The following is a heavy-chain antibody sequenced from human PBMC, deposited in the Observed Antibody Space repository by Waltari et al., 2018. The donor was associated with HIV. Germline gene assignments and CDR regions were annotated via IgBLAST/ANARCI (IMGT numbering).Heavy chain of an antibody. CDR2: VGAGGTK. D-gene: IGHD6-19*01. J-gene: IGHJ6*02. CDR1: GFTFSNYE. V-gene: IGHV3-48*03. Sequence: EVQLVESGGGLVQPGGSLRLSCAGYGFTFSNYEKTWVRKAPGKGGEWYLYVGAGGTKDYADCVKGRFSVDRDNAKNTLYRQMNRLRAEDTAVYYGAKAVGDTSGRYWGGDVWGQGTTVTVSS. CDR3: AKAVGDTSGRYWGGDV.